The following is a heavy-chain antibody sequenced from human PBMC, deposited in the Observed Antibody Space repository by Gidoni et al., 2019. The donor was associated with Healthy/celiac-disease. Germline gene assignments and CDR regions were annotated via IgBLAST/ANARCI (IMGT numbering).Heavy chain of an antibody. D-gene: IGHD4-17*01. CDR2: INAGNGNT. CDR1: AYTFTSYA. V-gene: IGHV1-3*01. J-gene: IGHJ4*02. Sequence: QVQLVQSGAEVKKPGASVKVSCKASAYTFTSYAMHWVRQAPGQRLEWMGWINAGNGNTKYSQKFQGRVTSTRDTSASTAYMELSSLRSEDTAVYYCARETDDYGDRALDYWGQGTLVTVSS. CDR3: ARETDDYGDRALDY.